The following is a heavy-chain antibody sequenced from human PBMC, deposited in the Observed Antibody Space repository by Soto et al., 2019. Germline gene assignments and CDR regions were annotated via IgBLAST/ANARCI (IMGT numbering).Heavy chain of an antibody. CDR2: IIPIFGTA. D-gene: IGHD6-19*01. V-gene: IGHV1-69*01. CDR3: ARRSGSSGWYWFDP. J-gene: IGHJ5*02. Sequence: QVQLVQSGAEVKKPGSSVKVSCKASGGTFSSYAISWVRQAPGQGPEWMGGIIPIFGTANYAQKFQGRVTITADESTSTAYMELSSLRSEDTAVYYCARRSGSSGWYWFDPWGQGTLVTVSS. CDR1: GGTFSSYA.